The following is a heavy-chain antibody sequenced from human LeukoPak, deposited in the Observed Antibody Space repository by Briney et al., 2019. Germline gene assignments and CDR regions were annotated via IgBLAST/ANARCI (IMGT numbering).Heavy chain of an antibody. Sequence: GGSVTLSCAASGFTFSSHSMHWVRQAPGKGLAWVSYISSSSSTIYYADSVKGRFTISRDNAKNSLYLQMSSLRDEDTAVYYCARGYYYDSSGYDYEGDYWGQGTLVTVSS. CDR2: ISSSSSTI. J-gene: IGHJ4*02. CDR1: GFTFSSHS. D-gene: IGHD3-22*01. CDR3: ARGYYYDSSGYDYEGDY. V-gene: IGHV3-48*02.